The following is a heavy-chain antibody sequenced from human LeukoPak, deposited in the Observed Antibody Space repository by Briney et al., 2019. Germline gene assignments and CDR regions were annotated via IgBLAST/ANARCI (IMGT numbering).Heavy chain of an antibody. V-gene: IGHV4-59*01. D-gene: IGHD6-19*01. CDR1: GGSISSYY. Sequence: PSETLSLTCTVSGGSISSYYWSWIRQPPGKGLEWIGYIYYSGSTNYNPSLKSRVTISVDTSKNQFPLKLSSVTAADTAVYYCARDSVAGTFDYWGQGTLVTVSS. CDR2: IYYSGST. J-gene: IGHJ4*02. CDR3: ARDSVAGTFDY.